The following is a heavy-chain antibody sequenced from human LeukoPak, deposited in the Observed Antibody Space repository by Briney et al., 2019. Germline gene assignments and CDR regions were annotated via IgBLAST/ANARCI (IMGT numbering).Heavy chain of an antibody. CDR2: INHSGST. V-gene: IGHV4-34*01. CDR1: GGSFSGYY. Sequence: PSETLSLTCAVYGGSFSGYYWSWIRQPPGKGLEWIGEINHSGSTNYNPSLKSRVTISVDTSKNRFSLKLSSVTAADTAVYYCARVDCSGGSCYSAPFDYWGQGTLVTVSS. CDR3: ARVDCSGGSCYSAPFDY. J-gene: IGHJ4*02. D-gene: IGHD2-15*01.